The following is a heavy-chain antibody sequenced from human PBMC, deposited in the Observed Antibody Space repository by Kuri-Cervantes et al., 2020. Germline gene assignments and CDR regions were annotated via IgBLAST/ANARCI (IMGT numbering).Heavy chain of an antibody. D-gene: IGHD3-9*01. Sequence: ASVKVSCKASGYTFTSYYMHWVRQAPGQGLEWMGIINPSGGSTSYAQKFQGRVTTTRDTSTSTVYMELSSLRSEDTAVYYCARDQGYDILTGYWEDYWGQGTLVTVSS. J-gene: IGHJ4*02. V-gene: IGHV1-46*01. CDR2: INPSGGST. CDR1: GYTFTSYY. CDR3: ARDQGYDILTGYWEDY.